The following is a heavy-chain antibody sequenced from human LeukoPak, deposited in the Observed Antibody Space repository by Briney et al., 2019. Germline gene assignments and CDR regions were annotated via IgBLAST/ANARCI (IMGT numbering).Heavy chain of an antibody. CDR3: ARERGTLAVAGDAFDI. J-gene: IGHJ3*02. CDR1: GYTFTGYY. V-gene: IGHV1-2*02. CDR2: INPNSGGT. D-gene: IGHD6-19*01. Sequence: ASVKVSCKASGYTFTGYYMHWVRQAPGQGLEWMGWINPNSGGTNYAQKFQGRVTMTRDTSINTAYMEVRRLTSDDTAVYYCARERGTLAVAGDAFDIWGQGTMVTVSS.